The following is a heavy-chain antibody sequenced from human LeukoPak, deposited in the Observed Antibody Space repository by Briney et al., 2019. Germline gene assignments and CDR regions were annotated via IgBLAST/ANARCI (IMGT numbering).Heavy chain of an antibody. CDR2: ISSSSSYI. V-gene: IGHV3-21*01. Sequence: GGSLRLSCAASGCTFSSYSMNWVRQAPGKGLEWVSSISSSSSYIYYADSVKGRFTISRDNAKNSLYLQMNSLRAEDTAVYYCARDVRQYYYGSGSYLFDPWGQGTLVTVSS. D-gene: IGHD3-10*01. J-gene: IGHJ5*02. CDR3: ARDVRQYYYGSGSYLFDP. CDR1: GCTFSSYS.